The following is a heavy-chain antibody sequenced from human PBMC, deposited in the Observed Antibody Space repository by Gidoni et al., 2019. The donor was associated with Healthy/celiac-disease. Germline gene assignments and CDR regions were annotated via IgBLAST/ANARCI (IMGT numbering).Heavy chain of an antibody. V-gene: IGHV4-31*03. CDR2: IYYSGST. Sequence: QVQLQESGPGLVKPSQTLSLTCTVSGGSISSGGYYWSRICQHPGKGLEWIGYIYYSGSTYYNPSLKSRVTISVDTSKNQFSLKLSSVTAADTAVYYCARGGLGYCSGGSCYSGFDYWGQGTLVTVSS. J-gene: IGHJ4*02. CDR1: GGSISSGGYY. D-gene: IGHD2-15*01. CDR3: ARGGLGYCSGGSCYSGFDY.